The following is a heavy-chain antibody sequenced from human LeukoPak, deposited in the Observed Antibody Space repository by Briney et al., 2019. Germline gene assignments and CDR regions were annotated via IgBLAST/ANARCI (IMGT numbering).Heavy chain of an antibody. D-gene: IGHD2-2*02. V-gene: IGHV4-34*01. Sequence: SETLSLTCAVYGGSFSGYYWSWLRRPPGQGLEWFGEINHSGRTNSNPSLESRVIISVDTTKNQFSLKLSSVTDADAAVYYCGRAGPNIVEVPAAINGDYGGQGTGDSVSS. CDR3: GRAGPNIVEVPAAINGDY. J-gene: IGHJ4*02. CDR2: INHSGRT. CDR1: GGSFSGYY.